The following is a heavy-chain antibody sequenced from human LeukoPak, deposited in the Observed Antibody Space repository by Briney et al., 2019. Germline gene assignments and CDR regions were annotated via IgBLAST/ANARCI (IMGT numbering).Heavy chain of an antibody. Sequence: ASEKVSCKASGYTFINYGFSWVRQAPGQGLERIVWISAYNGNTNYLQKFQARVTMTTDTSTNTVYMELRSLRSDDTAVYYCARVSTNSRVAGYDPQWYFDLWGRGTPVTVSP. J-gene: IGHJ2*01. CDR3: ARVSTNSRVAGYDPQWYFDL. CDR1: GYTFINYG. V-gene: IGHV1-18*04. CDR2: ISAYNGNT. D-gene: IGHD5-12*01.